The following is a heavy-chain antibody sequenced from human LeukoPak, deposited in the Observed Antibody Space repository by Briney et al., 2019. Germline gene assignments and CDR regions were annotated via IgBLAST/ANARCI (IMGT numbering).Heavy chain of an antibody. CDR2: INPSGGST. Sequence: GAAVKVSFKASGYSFTSYYMHWVRQAPGQGLEWMGIINPSGGSTTYAQKFQGRVTMTRDTSTSTVYTELSSLRSEDTAVYYCAREGYDILTGYPMFDYWGQGTLVTVSS. CDR3: AREGYDILTGYPMFDY. V-gene: IGHV1-46*01. D-gene: IGHD3-9*01. CDR1: GYSFTSYY. J-gene: IGHJ4*02.